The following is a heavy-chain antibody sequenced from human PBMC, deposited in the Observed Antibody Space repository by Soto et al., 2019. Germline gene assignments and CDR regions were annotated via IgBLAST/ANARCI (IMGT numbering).Heavy chain of an antibody. CDR3: ARDGSSSWYYFDY. Sequence: QVQLVQSGAEVKKPGSSVKVSCKASGGTFSSYTISWVRQAPGQGLEWMGRIIPILGIANYAQKFQGRVTXTXDXXTSTAYMELSSLRSEDTAVYYCARDGSSSWYYFDYWGQGTLVTVSS. D-gene: IGHD6-13*01. J-gene: IGHJ4*02. CDR1: GGTFSSYT. V-gene: IGHV1-69*08. CDR2: IIPILGIA.